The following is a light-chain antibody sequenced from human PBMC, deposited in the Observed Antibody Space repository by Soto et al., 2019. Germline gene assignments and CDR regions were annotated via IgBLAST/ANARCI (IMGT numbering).Light chain of an antibody. Sequence: DIVMTQSPLSLPVTPGEPASISCRSSQSLLHSNGYNYLDWYPQKPEQSPQLLIYLGSNRASGVPDRFSGSGSGTDFTLKISRVEAEDVGVYYCMQPLQSWTFGQGTKVEIK. CDR3: MQPLQSWT. V-gene: IGKV2-28*01. CDR1: QSLLHSNGYNY. CDR2: LGS. J-gene: IGKJ1*01.